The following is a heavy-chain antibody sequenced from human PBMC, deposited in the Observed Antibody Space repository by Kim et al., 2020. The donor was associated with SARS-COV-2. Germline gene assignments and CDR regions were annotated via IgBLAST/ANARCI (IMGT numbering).Heavy chain of an antibody. Sequence: SETLSLTCTVSGGSISSSSYYWGWIRQPPGKGLEWIGSIYYSGSTYYNPSLKSRVTISVDTSKNQFSLKLSSVTAADTAVYYCARHDVAAADYWGQGTLVTVSS. V-gene: IGHV4-39*01. CDR3: ARHDVAAADY. D-gene: IGHD6-13*01. J-gene: IGHJ4*02. CDR1: GGSISSSSYY. CDR2: IYYSGST.